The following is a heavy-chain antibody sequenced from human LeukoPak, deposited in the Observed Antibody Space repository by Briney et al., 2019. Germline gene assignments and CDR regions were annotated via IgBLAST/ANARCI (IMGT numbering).Heavy chain of an antibody. D-gene: IGHD3-16*01. CDR3: ARDRAAGAYPWYFDY. Sequence: GGSLRLSCAASGFTFSDYSMNWVRQAPGKGLEWVSYISSSSNTIYYADSVKGRFTISRDNAKNSLYLQMNSLRAEDTAVYYCARDRAAGAYPWYFDYWGQGTLVTVSS. V-gene: IGHV3-48*01. J-gene: IGHJ4*02. CDR2: ISSSSNTI. CDR1: GFTFSDYS.